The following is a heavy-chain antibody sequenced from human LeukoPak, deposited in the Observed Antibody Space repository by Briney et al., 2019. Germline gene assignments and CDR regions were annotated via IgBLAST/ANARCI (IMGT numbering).Heavy chain of an antibody. CDR3: ARVASVEMATIEGFFDY. J-gene: IGHJ4*02. CDR1: GGTFSSYA. D-gene: IGHD5-24*01. CDR2: IIPIFGTA. V-gene: IGHV1-69*13. Sequence: SVKVSCKASGGTFSSYAISWVRQAPGQGLEWMGGIIPIFGTANYAQKFQGRVTITADESTSTAYMELSSLRSEDTAVYYCARVASVEMATIEGFFDYWGQGTLVTVSS.